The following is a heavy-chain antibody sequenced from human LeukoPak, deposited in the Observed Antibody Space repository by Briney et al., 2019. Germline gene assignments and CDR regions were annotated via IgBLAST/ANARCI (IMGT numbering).Heavy chain of an antibody. CDR1: GFTFSSYS. CDR3: ARYNYGSGSYSDY. D-gene: IGHD3-10*01. V-gene: IGHV3-21*01. J-gene: IGHJ4*02. Sequence: GGSLRLSCAASGFTFSSYSMNWVRQAPGKGLEWVSSISSSSSYIYYADSVKGRFTISRDNAKNSLYLQMNSLRAEDTAVYYCARYNYGSGSYSDYWDQGTLVTVSS. CDR2: ISSSSSYI.